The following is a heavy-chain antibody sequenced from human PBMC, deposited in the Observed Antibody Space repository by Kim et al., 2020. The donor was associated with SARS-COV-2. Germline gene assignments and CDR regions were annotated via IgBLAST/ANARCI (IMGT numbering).Heavy chain of an antibody. CDR1: GDSISRGGYY. D-gene: IGHD1-26*01. V-gene: IGHV4-31*03. CDR2: IYYNGET. CDR3: ARARVGASSPFDQ. J-gene: IGHJ4*02. Sequence: LSLTCTVSGDSISRGGYYWGWNRQHPGKGLEWIGYIYYNGETFYNPSLKTRLTISSDKSQNQVSLRLDSVTAADTAIYFCARARVGASSPFDQWGQGRLVTVSS.